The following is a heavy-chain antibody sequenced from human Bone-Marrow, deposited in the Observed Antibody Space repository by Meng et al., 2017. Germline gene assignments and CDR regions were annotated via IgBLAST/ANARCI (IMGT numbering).Heavy chain of an antibody. CDR3: ASKGTSSSYDY. D-gene: IGHD6-13*01. J-gene: IGHJ4*02. V-gene: IGHV3-11*01. CDR1: GFTFSDYY. CDR2: ISSSGSTI. Sequence: GESLKISCAASGFTFSDYYMSWIRQAPGKGLEWVSYISSSGSTIYYADSVKGRFTISRDNAKNSLYLQMNSLRAEDTAVYYCASKGTSSSYDYWGQGTLVTVSS.